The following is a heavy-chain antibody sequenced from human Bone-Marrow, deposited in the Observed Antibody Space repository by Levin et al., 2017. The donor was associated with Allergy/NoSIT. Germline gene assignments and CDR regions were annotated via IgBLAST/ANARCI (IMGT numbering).Heavy chain of an antibody. J-gene: IGHJ6*02. CDR1: GFTFRSFA. V-gene: IGHV3-30-3*01. CDR3: ARDLMIVVVYHYYGMDV. Sequence: LSLTCAASGFTFRSFAMHWVRQAPGKGLEWVAVISYDGSNKYYADSVKGRFTISRDNSKNTLYLQMNSLRAEDTAVYYCARDLMIVVVYHYYGMDVWGQGTTVTVSS. D-gene: IGHD3-22*01. CDR2: ISYDGSNK.